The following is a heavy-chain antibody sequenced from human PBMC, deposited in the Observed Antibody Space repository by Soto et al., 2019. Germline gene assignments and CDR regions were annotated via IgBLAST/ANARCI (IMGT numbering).Heavy chain of an antibody. D-gene: IGHD3-22*01. CDR1: GGTFSSYA. CDR3: ASGSPDTXLVVVIDNYYYYYGMDV. V-gene: IGHV1-69*13. CDR2: IIPIFGTA. J-gene: IGHJ6*02. Sequence: SVKVSCKASGGTFSSYAISWVRQAPGQGLEWMGGIIPIFGTANYAQKFQGRVTITADESTSTAYMELSSLRSEDTAVYYCASGSPDTXLVVVIDNYYYYYGMDVWGQGTTVTVSS.